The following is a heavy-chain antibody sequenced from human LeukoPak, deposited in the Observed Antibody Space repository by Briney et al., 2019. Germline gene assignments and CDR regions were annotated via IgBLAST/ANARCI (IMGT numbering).Heavy chain of an antibody. J-gene: IGHJ5*02. V-gene: IGHV4-31*03. CDR2: IYYSGST. Sequence: PSQTLSLTCTVSGGSISSGGYYWSWIRQHPGKGLEWIGYIYYSGSTYYNPSLKSRVTMSVDTSKNQFSLKLSSVTAADTAVYYCARAGRFLEWDSPYLFDPWGQGTLVTVSS. D-gene: IGHD3-3*01. CDR3: ARAGRFLEWDSPYLFDP. CDR1: GGSISSGGYY.